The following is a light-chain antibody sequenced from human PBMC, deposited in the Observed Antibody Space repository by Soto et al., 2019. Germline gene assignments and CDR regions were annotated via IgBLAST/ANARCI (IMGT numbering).Light chain of an antibody. J-gene: IGKJ3*01. CDR2: GAS. V-gene: IGKV3-20*01. Sequence: EIVLTQSPGTLSLSPGERAILTCRASQSVTSSFVAWYQQRPGQAPRLLIYGASTRASGIPDRFSGSGSGTDLTLTISRLAPEDFAMYYRHQYGSSPLTFGPGTKVDIK. CDR1: QSVTSSF. CDR3: HQYGSSPLT.